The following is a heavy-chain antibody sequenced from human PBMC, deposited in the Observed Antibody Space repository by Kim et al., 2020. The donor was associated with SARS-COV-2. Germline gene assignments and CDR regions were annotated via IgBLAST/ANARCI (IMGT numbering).Heavy chain of an antibody. V-gene: IGHV3-48*03. Sequence: GGSLRLSCAASGFTFSSYEMNWVRQAPGKGLEWVSYISSSGSTIYYADSVKGRFTISRDNAKNSLYLQMNSLRAEDTAVYYCARGPGLGTSIKSMVRGYWYFDLWGRGTLVTVSS. CDR1: GFTFSSYE. J-gene: IGHJ2*01. CDR2: ISSSGSTI. D-gene: IGHD3-10*01. CDR3: ARGPGLGTSIKSMVRGYWYFDL.